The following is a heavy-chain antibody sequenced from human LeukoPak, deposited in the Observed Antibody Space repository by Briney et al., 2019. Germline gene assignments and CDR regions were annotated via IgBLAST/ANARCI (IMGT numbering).Heavy chain of an antibody. D-gene: IGHD3-22*01. Sequence: KTSQTLSLTCTVSGGSISSGSYYWSWIRQPAGKGLEWIGRVYTSGSTNYNPSLKSRVTMSLDTSKNQFSLKLSFVTAADTAVYYCARPDYDSSGYNTLYYFDYWGQGTLVTVSS. J-gene: IGHJ4*02. CDR1: GGSISSGSYY. V-gene: IGHV4-61*02. CDR2: VYTSGST. CDR3: ARPDYDSSGYNTLYYFDY.